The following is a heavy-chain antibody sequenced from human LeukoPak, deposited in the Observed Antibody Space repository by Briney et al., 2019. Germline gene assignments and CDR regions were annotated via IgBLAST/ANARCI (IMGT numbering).Heavy chain of an antibody. CDR2: IYYSGST. Sequence: SETLSLTCTVSGGSISSYYWSWIRQPPGKGLEWIGYIYYSGSTNYNPSLKSRVTISVDTSKNQFSLKLSSVTAADTAVYYCARVSPSLVVVPAALDYWGQGTLVTVSS. J-gene: IGHJ4*02. V-gene: IGHV4-59*01. D-gene: IGHD2-2*01. CDR3: ARVSPSLVVVPAALDY. CDR1: GGSISSYY.